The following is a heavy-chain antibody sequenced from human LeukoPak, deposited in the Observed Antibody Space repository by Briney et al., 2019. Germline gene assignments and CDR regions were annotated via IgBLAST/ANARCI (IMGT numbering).Heavy chain of an antibody. CDR2: IYTSGST. Sequence: SETLSLTCAVYGGSFSGYYWSWIRQPAGKGLEWIGRIYTSGSTNYNPSLKSRVTMSVDTSKNQFSLKLSSVTAADTAVYYCARDGGYCSSTSRYPAHPKGSERQYGFDPWGQGTLVTVSS. V-gene: IGHV4-4*07. D-gene: IGHD2-2*01. CDR3: ARDGGYCSSTSRYPAHPKGSERQYGFDP. J-gene: IGHJ5*02. CDR1: GGSFSGYY.